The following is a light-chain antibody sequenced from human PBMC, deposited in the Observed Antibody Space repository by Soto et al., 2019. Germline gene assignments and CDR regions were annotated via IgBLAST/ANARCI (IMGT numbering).Light chain of an antibody. V-gene: IGKV3-15*01. CDR2: GAS. CDR1: QSVSSN. CDR3: QQYNNWPPAT. Sequence: EIVRTESASTLSVAAGERETLSCRASQSVSSNLAWYQQKPGQAPRLLIYGASTRATGIPARFSGSGSGTEFTLTISSLQSEDFAVYYCQQYNNWPPATFGQGTKVDIK. J-gene: IGKJ1*01.